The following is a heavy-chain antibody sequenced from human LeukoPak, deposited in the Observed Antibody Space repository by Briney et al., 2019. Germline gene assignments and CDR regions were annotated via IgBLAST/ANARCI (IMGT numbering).Heavy chain of an antibody. CDR3: ARWVVQAAQFDY. Sequence: PSDTLSLTCTVCGDSFNRYYWIGLRRPPGKGLEGVGEINHSGSTNYNPSLKSRVTISVDTSKNQFSLKLSSVTAADTAVYYSARWVVQAAQFDYWGQGTLVTVSS. J-gene: IGHJ4*02. D-gene: IGHD2-2*01. CDR1: GDSFNRYY. CDR2: INHSGST. V-gene: IGHV4-34*01.